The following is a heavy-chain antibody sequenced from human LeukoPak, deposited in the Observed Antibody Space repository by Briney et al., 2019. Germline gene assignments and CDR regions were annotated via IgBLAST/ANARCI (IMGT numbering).Heavy chain of an antibody. CDR1: GGSISSTSYY. Sequence: SETLSLTCTVSGGSISSTSYYWGWIRQPPGKGLECIGTIYYSGSTYYNPSLKSRVTISVDASKNQFSLKLTSVTAADTAVYYCVRCGYSYDYYFDYWGQGTLVTVSS. J-gene: IGHJ4*02. CDR2: IYYSGST. V-gene: IGHV4-39*07. CDR3: VRCGYSYDYYFDY. D-gene: IGHD5-18*01.